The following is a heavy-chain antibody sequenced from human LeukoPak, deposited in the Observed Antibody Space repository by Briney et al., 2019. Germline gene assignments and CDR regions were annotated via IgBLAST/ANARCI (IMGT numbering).Heavy chain of an antibody. D-gene: IGHD5-18*01. CDR1: GFTFSSYA. Sequence: GGSLRLSCAASGFTFSSYAMHWVRQAPGKGLQWVAVIWYDGSSKYYADSVKGRFTISRDNSKNTLYLQMNSLRADDTAVYYCARDSPHSYGGDDAFDIWGQGTMVTVSS. CDR3: ARDSPHSYGGDDAFDI. J-gene: IGHJ3*02. V-gene: IGHV3-33*01. CDR2: IWYDGSSK.